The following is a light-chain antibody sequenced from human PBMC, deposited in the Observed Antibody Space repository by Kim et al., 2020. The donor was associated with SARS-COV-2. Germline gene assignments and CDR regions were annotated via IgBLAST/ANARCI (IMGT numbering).Light chain of an antibody. CDR1: QTVLYNSNNKNY. CDR3: QQYYSNPPS. J-gene: IGKJ2*03. Sequence: SATLNCKASQTVLYNSNNKNYLAWYQQKPGQAPKLLIYWASIREAGVSERFSGSGSETDFTLTISSLQAEDVAVYYCQQYYSNPPSFGQGTKLEIK. V-gene: IGKV4-1*01. CDR2: WAS.